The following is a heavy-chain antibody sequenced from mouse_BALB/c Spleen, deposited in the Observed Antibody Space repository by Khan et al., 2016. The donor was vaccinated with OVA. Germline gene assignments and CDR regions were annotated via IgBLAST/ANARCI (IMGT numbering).Heavy chain of an antibody. V-gene: IGHV9-3-1*01. CDR2: INTYTGEP. D-gene: IGHD2-10*01. Sequence: QIQLVQSGPELKKPGDTVKISCKASGYTFTNYGMNWVKQSPGKALKWMGWINTYTGEPTYADDFKGRFAFSLETSASTAYLQINNLKNEDTATYFGARPPYFAYTLDYWGQGTSVTVSS. CDR1: GYTFTNYG. CDR3: ARPPYFAYTLDY. J-gene: IGHJ4*01.